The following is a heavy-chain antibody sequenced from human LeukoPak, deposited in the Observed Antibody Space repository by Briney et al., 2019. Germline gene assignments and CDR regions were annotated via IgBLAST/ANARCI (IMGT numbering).Heavy chain of an antibody. CDR1: GFTFSSYA. CDR3: AKVGSYGDYVHY. Sequence: AGGSLRLSCAASGFTFSSYAMSWVRQAPGKGLEWVSAISGSGGSTYYADSVKGRFTISRDNSKNTLYLQMNSLRAEDTAVYYCAKVGSYGDYVHYWGRGTLVTVSS. CDR2: ISGSGGST. J-gene: IGHJ4*02. V-gene: IGHV3-23*01. D-gene: IGHD4-17*01.